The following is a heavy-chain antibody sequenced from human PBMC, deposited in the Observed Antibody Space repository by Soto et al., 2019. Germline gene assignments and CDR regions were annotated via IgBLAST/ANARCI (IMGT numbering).Heavy chain of an antibody. V-gene: IGHV4-4*02. CDR2: IYHSGGT. D-gene: IGHD6-13*01. CDR3: ARDLAAAAGGGGFDP. Sequence: SETLSLTCAVSGGSISSSNWWSWVRQPPGKGLEWIGEIYHSGGTNYNPSLKSRVTISVDKSKNQFSLKLSSVTAADTAVYYCARDLAAAAGGGGFDPWGQGTLVTVS. CDR1: GGSISSSNW. J-gene: IGHJ5*02.